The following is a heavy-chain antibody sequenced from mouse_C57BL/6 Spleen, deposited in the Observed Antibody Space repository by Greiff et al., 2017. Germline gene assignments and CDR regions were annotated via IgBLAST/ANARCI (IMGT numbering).Heavy chain of an antibody. CDR2: IDPETGGT. Sequence: VQLQQSGAELVRPGASVTLSCKASGYPFPDYEMHWVKQTPVHGLEWIGAIDPETGGTAYNQKFKGKAILTADKSSSTAYMELRSLTYEDSAVYYCTRSYSNYNAMDYWGQGTSVTVSA. J-gene: IGHJ4*01. D-gene: IGHD2-5*01. CDR1: GYPFPDYE. V-gene: IGHV1-15*01. CDR3: TRSYSNYNAMDY.